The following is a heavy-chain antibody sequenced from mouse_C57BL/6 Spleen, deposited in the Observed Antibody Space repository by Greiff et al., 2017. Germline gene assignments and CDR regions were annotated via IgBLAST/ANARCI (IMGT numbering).Heavy chain of an antibody. CDR1: GYSITSGYF. Sequence: DVQLQESGPGLVKPSQSLSLTCSVTGYSITSGYFWNWIRQFPGNKLEWMGYISYDGSNNYNPSLKNRISITRDTSKNQFFLKLNSVTTEDTATYYCAREDDWGQGTLVTVSA. V-gene: IGHV3-6*01. CDR2: ISYDGSN. CDR3: AREDD. J-gene: IGHJ3*01.